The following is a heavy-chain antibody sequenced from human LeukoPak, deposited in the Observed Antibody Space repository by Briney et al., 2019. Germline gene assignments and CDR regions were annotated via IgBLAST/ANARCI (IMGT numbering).Heavy chain of an antibody. V-gene: IGHV3-23*01. Sequence: SGGSLRLSCAASGFTFSSYALSWVRQAPGKGLEWVSAISGSGGSTYYADSVKGRFTISRDNSKNTLYLQMNSLRAEDTAVYYCAKDVANWGSVFDYWGQGTLVTVSS. CDR3: AKDVANWGSVFDY. CDR2: ISGSGGST. J-gene: IGHJ4*02. D-gene: IGHD7-27*01. CDR1: GFTFSSYA.